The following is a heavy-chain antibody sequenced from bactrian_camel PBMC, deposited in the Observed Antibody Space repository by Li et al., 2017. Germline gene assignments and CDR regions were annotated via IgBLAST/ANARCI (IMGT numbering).Heavy chain of an antibody. D-gene: IGHD7*01. V-gene: IGHV3S55*01. CDR2: VGGDSSP. J-gene: IGHJ6*01. CDR1: GYSTGGSYC. Sequence: HVQLVESGGGSVQAGGSLRLTCKASGYSTGGSYCMGWFRQAPGKEREGVASVGGDSSPRYLDSVKGRFTISVDNAKNTLYLQMNSLEPEDTATYYCAAGRLRGGRCGVISGRFPDFAYYGQGTQVTVS. CDR3: AAGRLRGGRCGVISGRFPDFAY.